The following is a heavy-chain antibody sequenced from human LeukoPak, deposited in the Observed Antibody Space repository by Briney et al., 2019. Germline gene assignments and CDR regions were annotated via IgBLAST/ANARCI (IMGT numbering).Heavy chain of an antibody. J-gene: IGHJ4*02. Sequence: PGGSLRLSCAASGFTFSSYSMNWVRQAPGKGLEWVSSISSSSSYIYYADSVKGRFTISRDNAKNSLYLQMNSLRAEDTAVYYCARARQGCYYDGSYFDYWGQGTLVTVSS. V-gene: IGHV3-21*01. CDR2: ISSSSSYI. D-gene: IGHD3-22*01. CDR1: GFTFSSYS. CDR3: ARARQGCYYDGSYFDY.